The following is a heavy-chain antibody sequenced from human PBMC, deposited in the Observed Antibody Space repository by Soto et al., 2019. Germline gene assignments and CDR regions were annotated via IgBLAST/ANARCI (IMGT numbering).Heavy chain of an antibody. D-gene: IGHD3-22*01. Sequence: QVQLQESGPGLVKPSETLSLTCTVSGGSIKNYYWSWIRQPAGKGLEWIGRIYSSGTTNYNPSLKSRVTMSVDTSQNHLSLKLRSVTAADTAVYYCARDEYFDSNNWFDPWGQGTLVTVSS. CDR3: ARDEYFDSNNWFDP. J-gene: IGHJ5*02. CDR2: IYSSGTT. V-gene: IGHV4-4*07. CDR1: GGSIKNYY.